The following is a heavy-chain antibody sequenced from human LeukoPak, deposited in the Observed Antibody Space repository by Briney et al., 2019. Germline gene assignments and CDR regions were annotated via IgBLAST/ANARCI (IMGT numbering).Heavy chain of an antibody. CDR1: GYTFTSYD. Sequence: SVKVSCKASGYTFTSYDINWVRQATGQGLEWMGGIIPIFGTANYAQKFQGRVTITADKSTSTAYMELSSLRSEDTAVYYCATEESLNDLAATGYWGQGTLVTVSS. CDR3: ATEESLNDLAATGY. CDR2: IIPIFGTA. D-gene: IGHD6-6*01. J-gene: IGHJ4*02. V-gene: IGHV1-69*06.